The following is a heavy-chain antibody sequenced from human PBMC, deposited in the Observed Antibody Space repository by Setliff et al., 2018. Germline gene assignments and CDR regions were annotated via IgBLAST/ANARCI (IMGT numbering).Heavy chain of an antibody. CDR3: ARETLPYYFDY. V-gene: IGHV4-4*02. Sequence: PSETLSLTCTVSGDSISSSNWWNWVRQPPGKGLEWIGEIYHSGSTNYNPSLKSRVTISVDTSKNQFSLKLSSVTAADTAVYYCARETLPYYFDYWGQGTLVTVST. CDR1: GDSISSSNW. CDR2: IYHSGST. J-gene: IGHJ4*02.